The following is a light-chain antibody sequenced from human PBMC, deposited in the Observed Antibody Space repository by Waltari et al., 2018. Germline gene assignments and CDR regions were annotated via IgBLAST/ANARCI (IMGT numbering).Light chain of an antibody. V-gene: IGLV3-21*02. Sequence: SYLLTVPPLVSVAPGQTARIIWGGSNIGNRGVSLYQQKPGQAPLLVIYDASDRPSVIPDRFSCSKSGTTATLTISGVEAGDEAEYYCQVWDATTDHPYVVFGGGTKLTVL. CDR3: QVWDATTDHPYVV. CDR2: DAS. J-gene: IGLJ2*01. CDR1: NIGNRG.